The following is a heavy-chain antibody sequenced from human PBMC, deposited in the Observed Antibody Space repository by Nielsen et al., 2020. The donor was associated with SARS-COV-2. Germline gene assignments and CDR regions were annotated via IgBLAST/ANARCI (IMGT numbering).Heavy chain of an antibody. CDR3: AHKGGAAAGSPHNWFDP. Sequence: SGPTLVKPTQTLTLTCTFSVFSLSTSGVGVGWIRQPPGKALEWLALIYWDDDKRYSPSLKSRLTITKDTSKNQVVLTMTNMDPVDTATYYCAHKGGAAAGSPHNWFDPWGQGTLITVSS. V-gene: IGHV2-5*02. CDR1: VFSLSTSGVG. D-gene: IGHD6-13*01. J-gene: IGHJ5*02. CDR2: IYWDDDK.